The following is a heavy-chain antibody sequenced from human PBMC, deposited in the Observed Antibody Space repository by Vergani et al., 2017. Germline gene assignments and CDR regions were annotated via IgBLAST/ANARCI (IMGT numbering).Heavy chain of an antibody. D-gene: IGHD3-10*01. CDR3: ARGGYLGWFGELDY. CDR2: IYYSGST. Sequence: QVQPQESGPGLVKPSQTLSLTCTVSGGSISSGDYYWSWIRQPPGKGLEWIGYIYYSGSTYYNPSLKSRVTITVDTSKNQFSLKLSSVTGADTAVYYCARGGYLGWFGELDYWGQGTLVTVSS. J-gene: IGHJ4*02. CDR1: GGSISSGDYY. V-gene: IGHV4-30-4*08.